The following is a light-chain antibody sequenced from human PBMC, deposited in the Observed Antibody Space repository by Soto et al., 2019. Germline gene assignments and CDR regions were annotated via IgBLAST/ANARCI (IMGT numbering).Light chain of an antibody. CDR2: LGS. CDR1: QSLLHSNGYNY. V-gene: IGKV2-28*01. CDR3: MQALQAPIT. J-gene: IGKJ5*01. Sequence: DIVMTQSPLSLPVTPGEPASISCRSSQSLLHSNGYNYLDWYLQKPGQSPQLLLYLGSNRASGVPGTFTGSGSGTDFTLKTSTVEDQDVGVYYFMQALQAPITFGPGTRREIK.